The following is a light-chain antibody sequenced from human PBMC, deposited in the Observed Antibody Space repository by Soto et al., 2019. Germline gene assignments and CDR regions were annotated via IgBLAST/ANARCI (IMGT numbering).Light chain of an antibody. CDR2: GAS. V-gene: IGKV3-15*01. CDR1: QSVTSS. Sequence: EIVMRQSPATLSVSPGERATLSCRASQSVTSSVAWYQQKRGQAPRLLIYGASTRATGIPARFSGSGSGTEFTLTITSLQSEDFAVYYCQQYNAWPPMYTFGQGTKLDIK. CDR3: QQYNAWPPMYT. J-gene: IGKJ2*01.